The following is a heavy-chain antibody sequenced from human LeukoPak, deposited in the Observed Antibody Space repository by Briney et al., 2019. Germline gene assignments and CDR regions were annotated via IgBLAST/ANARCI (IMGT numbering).Heavy chain of an antibody. D-gene: IGHD3-22*01. CDR3: ARDERSGYFVY. Sequence: PGGSLRLSCAASGFTFSGYWMSWVRQAPGRGLEGVANIGGDGTSKQYADSVRGRFTISRDNTKTSLYLQMSSLKAEDSAMYYCARDERSGYFVYWGPGILVTVSS. J-gene: IGHJ4*02. CDR1: GFTFSGYW. CDR2: IGGDGTSK. V-gene: IGHV3-7*01.